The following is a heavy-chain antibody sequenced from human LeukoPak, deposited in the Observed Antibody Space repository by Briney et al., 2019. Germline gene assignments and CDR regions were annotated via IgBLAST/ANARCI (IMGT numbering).Heavy chain of an antibody. CDR3: ASGRSLEWLLYQRAYYYGMDV. CDR2: INHSGST. CDR1: GGSFSGYY. D-gene: IGHD3-3*01. Sequence: SETLSLTCAVYGGSFSGYYWSWIRQPPGKGLEWIGEINHSGSTNYNPSLKSRVTISVDTSKNQFSLKLSSVTAADTAVYYCASGRSLEWLLYQRAYYYGMDVWGQGTTVTVSS. J-gene: IGHJ6*02. V-gene: IGHV4-34*01.